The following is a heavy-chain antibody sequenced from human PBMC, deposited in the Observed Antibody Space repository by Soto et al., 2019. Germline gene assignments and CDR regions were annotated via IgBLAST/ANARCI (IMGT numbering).Heavy chain of an antibody. CDR2: IKQDGSGK. V-gene: IGHV3-7*03. CDR3: ARSTVVPAAIHFDY. CDR1: GFTFSSYW. J-gene: IGHJ4*02. Sequence: QPGGSLRLSCAASGFTFSSYWMSWVRQAPGKGLEWVANIKQDGSGKYYVDSVKGRFTISRDNAKNSLYLQMNSLRAEDTAVYYCARSTVVPAAIHFDYWGQGTLVTVSS. D-gene: IGHD2-2*02.